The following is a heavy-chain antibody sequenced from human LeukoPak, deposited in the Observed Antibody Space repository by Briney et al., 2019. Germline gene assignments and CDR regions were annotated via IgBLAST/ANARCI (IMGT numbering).Heavy chain of an antibody. J-gene: IGHJ4*02. CDR3: ARGYSYGYADY. V-gene: IGHV4-59*01. CDR2: IYYSGST. Sequence: SETLSLTCTVSGGSISSYYWSWIRQPPGEGLEWIGYIYYSGSTNYNPSLKSRVTISVDTSKNQFSLKLSSVTAADTAVYYCARGYSYGYADYWGQGTLVTVSS. CDR1: GGSISSYY. D-gene: IGHD5-18*01.